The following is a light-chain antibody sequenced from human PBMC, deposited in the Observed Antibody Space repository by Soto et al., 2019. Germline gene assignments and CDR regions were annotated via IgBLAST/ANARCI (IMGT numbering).Light chain of an antibody. J-gene: IGLJ3*02. CDR1: TGAVTSGNY. V-gene: IGLV7-43*01. Sequence: QAVVTQEPSLTVSPGGTVTLTCASSTGAVTSGNYPNWFQQKPGQAPTSLIHSTGDKHSWTPARFSGSLLGDKAALTLSAVQPEDEADHYCLLYYGGVQLFGGGTKVTVL. CDR3: LLYYGGVQL. CDR2: STG.